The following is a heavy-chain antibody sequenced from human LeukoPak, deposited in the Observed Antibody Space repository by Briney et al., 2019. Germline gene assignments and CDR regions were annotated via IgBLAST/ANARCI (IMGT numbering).Heavy chain of an antibody. CDR2: ISAYNGNT. J-gene: IGHJ3*02. CDR1: GYTFTSYG. CDR3: ARSYDSSGYPDAFDI. D-gene: IGHD3-22*01. V-gene: IGHV1-18*01. Sequence: ASVKVSCKASGYTFTSYGISWVRQAPGQGLEWMGWISAYNGNTNYAQKLQGRVTMTTDTSASTAYMELRSLRSDDTAVYYCARSYDSSGYPDAFDIWGQGTMVTVSS.